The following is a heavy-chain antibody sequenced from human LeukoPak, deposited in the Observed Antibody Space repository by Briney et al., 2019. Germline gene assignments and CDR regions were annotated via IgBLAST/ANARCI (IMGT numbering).Heavy chain of an antibody. D-gene: IGHD3-9*01. J-gene: IGHJ5*02. Sequence: ASVKVSCKASGYTFTGYYIHWVRQAPGQGLEWMGWINPNINGTNYAQKFQGRVTMTGDRSISTAYMELSRLRSEDTAVYYCARSAEDYDILTATLYNWFDPWGQGTLVTVSS. CDR1: GYTFTGYY. CDR3: ARSAEDYDILTATLYNWFDP. CDR2: INPNINGT. V-gene: IGHV1-2*02.